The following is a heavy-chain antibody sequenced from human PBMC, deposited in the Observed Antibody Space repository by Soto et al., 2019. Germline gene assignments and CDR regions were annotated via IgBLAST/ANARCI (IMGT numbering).Heavy chain of an antibody. D-gene: IGHD3-10*01. Sequence: QVQLQESGPGLVKPSETLSLTCTVSGGSISSYYWSWIRQPPGKGLEWIGYIYYSGSTNYNPSLKIRVTLSVDTSKNQFSLKLSSVTAADTAVYYCARGDPLLWFGEKVYYGMDVWGQGTTVTVSS. CDR2: IYYSGST. CDR1: GGSISSYY. J-gene: IGHJ6*02. V-gene: IGHV4-59*01. CDR3: ARGDPLLWFGEKVYYGMDV.